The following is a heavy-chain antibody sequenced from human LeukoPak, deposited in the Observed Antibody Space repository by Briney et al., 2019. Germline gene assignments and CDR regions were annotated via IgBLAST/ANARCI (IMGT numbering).Heavy chain of an antibody. CDR2: ISGSGGST. J-gene: IGHJ3*01. CDR3: AKGIAAAGGH. Sequence: GGSLRLSGAASGFTFSSYAVSWVRQAPGKGLEWVSAISGSGGSTYYADSVKGRFTISRDNSKNTLYLQMNSLRAEDTAVYYCAKGIAAAGGHWGQGTMVTVSS. CDR1: GFTFSSYA. D-gene: IGHD6-13*01. V-gene: IGHV3-23*01.